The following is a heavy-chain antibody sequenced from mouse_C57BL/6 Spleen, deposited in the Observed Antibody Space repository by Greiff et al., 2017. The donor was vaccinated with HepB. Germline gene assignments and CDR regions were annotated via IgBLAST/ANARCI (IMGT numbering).Heavy chain of an antibody. V-gene: IGHV1-81*01. CDR2: IYPRSGNT. CDR1: GYTFTSYG. CDR3: ASNYYGSSYVGSWFAY. Sequence: VQLQQSGAELARPGASVKLSCKASGYTFTSYGISWVKQRTGQGLEWIGEIYPRSGNTYYNEKFKGKATLTADKSSSTAYMELRSLTSEDSAVYFCASNYYGSSYVGSWFAYWGQGTLVTGSA. J-gene: IGHJ3*01. D-gene: IGHD1-1*01.